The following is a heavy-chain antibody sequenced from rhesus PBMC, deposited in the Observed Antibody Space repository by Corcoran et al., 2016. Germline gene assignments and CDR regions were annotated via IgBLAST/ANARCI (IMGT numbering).Heavy chain of an antibody. CDR3: ARLTTGAATGSYFDY. CDR2: IRSGGST. Sequence: QVQLQQWGEGLVKPSETLSLTCAVYGGSVSGYWWGWIRQPPGTGLEWIGRIRSGGSTNYNPSLKSRVTISIDTAKNQFSLKLSSVTAADTAVYYCARLTTGAATGSYFDYWDQGVLVTVSS. D-gene: IGHD4-29*01. J-gene: IGHJ4*01. V-gene: IGHV4-160*01. CDR1: GGSVSGYW.